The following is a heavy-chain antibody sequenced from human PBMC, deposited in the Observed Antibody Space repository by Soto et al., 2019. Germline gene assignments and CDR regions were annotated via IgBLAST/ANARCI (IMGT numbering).Heavy chain of an antibody. CDR1: GGTFSSYT. V-gene: IGHV1-69*04. CDR3: ARDPSTYTAMVKSGGTNGY. J-gene: IGHJ4*02. D-gene: IGHD5-18*01. Sequence: GASVKVSCKASGGTFSSYTISWVRQAPGQGLEWMGRIIPILGIANYAQKFQGRVTITADKSTSTAYMELSSLRSEDTAVYYCARDPSTYTAMVKSGGTNGYWGQGTLVTVSS. CDR2: IIPILGIA.